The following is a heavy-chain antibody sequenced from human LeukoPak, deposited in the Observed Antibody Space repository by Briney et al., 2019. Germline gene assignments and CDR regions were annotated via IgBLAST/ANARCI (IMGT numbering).Heavy chain of an antibody. J-gene: IGHJ4*02. Sequence: GGSLRLSCAASGFTFSSYAMSWVRQAPGKGLEWVSAISGSGGSTYYADTVKGRFTISRDDSKNTLYLQMNSLRAEDTAVYYCARAHCSGGSCPRIPDYWGQGTLVTVSS. D-gene: IGHD2-15*01. CDR3: ARAHCSGGSCPRIPDY. V-gene: IGHV3-23*01. CDR1: GFTFSSYA. CDR2: ISGSGGST.